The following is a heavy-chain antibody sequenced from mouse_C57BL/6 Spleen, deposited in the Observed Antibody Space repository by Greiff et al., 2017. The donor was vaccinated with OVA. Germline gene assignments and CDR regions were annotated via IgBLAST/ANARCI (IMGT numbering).Heavy chain of an antibody. D-gene: IGHD1-1*01. Sequence: QVQLKQPGAELVKPGASVKLSCKASGYTFTSYWMQWVKQRPGQGLEWIGEIDPSDSYTNYNQKFKGKATLTVDTSSSTAYMQLSSLTSEDSAVYYCARRDYYGSFDYWGQGTTLTVSS. CDR1: GYTFTSYW. J-gene: IGHJ2*01. V-gene: IGHV1-50*01. CDR3: ARRDYYGSFDY. CDR2: IDPSDSYT.